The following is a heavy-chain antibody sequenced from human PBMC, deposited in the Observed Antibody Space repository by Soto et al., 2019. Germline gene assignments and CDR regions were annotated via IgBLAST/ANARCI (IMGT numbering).Heavy chain of an antibody. D-gene: IGHD1-26*01. V-gene: IGHV3-33*05. J-gene: IGHJ4*02. CDR3: ARWSFLDH. CDR2: ILYNGTIK. CDR1: GFTFGSYG. Sequence: LRLSCVASGFTFGSYGMHWVRQAPGKGLEWVAYILYNGTIKSYGDSVKGRFIISRDNTKSTMYLQMNSLRAEDTATYHCARWSFLDHWGQGTRVTVSS.